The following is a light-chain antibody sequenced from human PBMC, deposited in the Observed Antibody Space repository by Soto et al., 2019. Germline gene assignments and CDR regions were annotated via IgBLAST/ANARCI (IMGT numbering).Light chain of an antibody. J-gene: IGKJ1*01. CDR3: QQYNNWPWT. CDR1: QSVSSN. Sequence: EIVMTQSPATLSVSPGERATLSCRASQSVSSNLAWYQQKPGQAPRLLIYGASTRATGIPARFSGSGSGTVFTLTISSLQSEDFAVYYCQQYNNWPWTFGQGTKVEIQ. CDR2: GAS. V-gene: IGKV3-15*01.